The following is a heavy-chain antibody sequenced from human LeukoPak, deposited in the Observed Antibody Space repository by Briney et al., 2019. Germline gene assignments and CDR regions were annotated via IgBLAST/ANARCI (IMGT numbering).Heavy chain of an antibody. CDR2: ISDSGGRT. V-gene: IGHV3-23*01. Sequence: GGSLRLSCAVSGITLSNYGMSWVRQAPGKGLEWVAGISDSGGRTDYADSVKGRFTISRDNPKNTLILQMNSLRPEDTAVYFCAKRGVVIRVILVGFHKEAYYFDSWGQGALVTVSS. D-gene: IGHD3-22*01. J-gene: IGHJ4*02. CDR3: AKRGVVIRVILVGFHKEAYYFDS. CDR1: GITLSNYG.